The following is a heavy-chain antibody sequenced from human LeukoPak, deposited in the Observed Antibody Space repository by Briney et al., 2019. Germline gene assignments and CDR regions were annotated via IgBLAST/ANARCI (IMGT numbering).Heavy chain of an antibody. CDR2: ISSSSSTI. CDR3: ARGPVPAACFEFDI. D-gene: IGHD2-2*01. Sequence: GSLRLSCAASGFTFSSSGMNWGRQAPGKGLEGVSYISSSSSTIYYADSVKGRFTISRDNAKNSLYLQMNSLRAEDTAVYYCARGPVPAACFEFDIWGQGTLVTVSS. J-gene: IGHJ3*02. V-gene: IGHV3-48*01. CDR1: GFTFSSSG.